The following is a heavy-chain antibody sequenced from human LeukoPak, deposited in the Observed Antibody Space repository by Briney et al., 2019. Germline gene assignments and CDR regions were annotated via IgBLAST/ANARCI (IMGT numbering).Heavy chain of an antibody. D-gene: IGHD4-17*01. V-gene: IGHV3-66*02. CDR2: IYSGGST. CDR3: ARADRDYGDYYYFDY. J-gene: IGHJ4*02. Sequence: GGSLRLSCAASGFTVSNNYVSWVRQVPGKGLEWVSVIYSGGSTFYADSVKGRFTISRDNSKNTLYLQMNSLRTEDTAVYYCARADRDYGDYYYFDYWGQGTLVTVSS. CDR1: GFTVSNNY.